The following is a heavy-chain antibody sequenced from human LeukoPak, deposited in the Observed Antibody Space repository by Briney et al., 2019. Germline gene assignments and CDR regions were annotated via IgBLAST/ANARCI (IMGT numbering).Heavy chain of an antibody. CDR1: GGSISSSSYY. V-gene: IGHV4-39*07. CDR3: ARGSYSSSWYNWFDP. Sequence: SETLSLTCTVSGGSISSSSYYWGWIRQPPGKGLEWIWSIYYSGSTYYNPSLKSRVTISVDTSKNQFSLKLSSVTAADTAVYYCARGSYSSSWYNWFDPWGQGTLVTVSS. D-gene: IGHD6-13*01. CDR2: IYYSGST. J-gene: IGHJ5*02.